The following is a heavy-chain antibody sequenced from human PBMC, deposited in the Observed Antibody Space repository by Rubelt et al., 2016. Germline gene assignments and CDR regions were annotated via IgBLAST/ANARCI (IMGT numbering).Heavy chain of an antibody. D-gene: IGHD2-21*02. CDR1: GFTFSPYA. V-gene: IGHV3-23*01. CDR3: ANPACTGDCLPTFDY. CDR2: IRRGGDT. J-gene: IGHJ4*02. Sequence: EVQLLESGGGLVQPGGSLRLSCAASGFTFSPYALSWVRQAPGKGLEWVSSIRRGGDTYYADSVKGRFTISRDNSKNTLYLQMNGLRAEDTAVYYCANPACTGDCLPTFDYWGQGTLVTVSS.